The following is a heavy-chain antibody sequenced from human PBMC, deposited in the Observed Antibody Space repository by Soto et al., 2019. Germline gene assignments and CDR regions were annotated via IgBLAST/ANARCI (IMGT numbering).Heavy chain of an antibody. Sequence: SETLSLTCTVSGGSISSSSYYWGWIRQPPGKGLEWIGSIYYSGSTYYNPSLKSRVTISVDTSKNQFSLKLSSVTAADTAVYYCARHCGEQWLAASHYFDYWGQGTLVTVSS. CDR1: GGSISSSSYY. D-gene: IGHD6-19*01. V-gene: IGHV4-39*01. CDR3: ARHCGEQWLAASHYFDY. J-gene: IGHJ4*02. CDR2: IYYSGST.